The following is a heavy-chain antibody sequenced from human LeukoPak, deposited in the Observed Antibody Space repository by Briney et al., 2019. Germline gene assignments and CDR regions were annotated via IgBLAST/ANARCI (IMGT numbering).Heavy chain of an antibody. CDR1: GGSISSSTYY. V-gene: IGHV4-39*07. CDR3: ARGRYSSSWYPSAEYFQH. CDR2: INHSGST. D-gene: IGHD6-13*01. Sequence: PSETLSLTCTVSGGSISSSTYYWGWIRQPPGKGLEWIGEINHSGSTNYNPSLKSRVTISVDTSKNQFSLKLSSVTAADTAVYYCARGRYSSSWYPSAEYFQHWGQGTLVTVSS. J-gene: IGHJ1*01.